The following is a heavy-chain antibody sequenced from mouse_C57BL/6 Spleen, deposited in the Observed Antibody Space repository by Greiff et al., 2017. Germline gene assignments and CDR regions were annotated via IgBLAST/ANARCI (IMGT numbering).Heavy chain of an antibody. D-gene: IGHD1-1*01. CDR1: GYTFTSYW. J-gene: IGHJ3*01. V-gene: IGHV1-50*01. CDR3: ARVYGSPLAY. CDR2: IDPSDSYT. Sequence: QVHVKQPGAELVKPGASVKLSCKASGYTFTSYWMQWVKQRPGQGLEWIGEIDPSDSYTNYNQKFKGKATLTVDTSSSTAYMQLSSLTSEDSAVYYCARVYGSPLAYWGQGTLVTVSA.